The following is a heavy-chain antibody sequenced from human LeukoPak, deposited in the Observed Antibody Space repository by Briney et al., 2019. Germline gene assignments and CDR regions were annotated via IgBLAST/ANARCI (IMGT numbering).Heavy chain of an antibody. Sequence: TTSETLSLTCTVSGGSISSYYWSWIRQPPGKGLEWIGYLYFSGSTSYNPSLKSRVTISLDTSKNQFSLKLNSVTVADTAMYYCGRGWGYIDYWGQGTLVTVSS. V-gene: IGHV4-59*01. CDR2: LYFSGST. CDR1: GGSISSYY. J-gene: IGHJ4*02. D-gene: IGHD3-16*01. CDR3: GRGWGYIDY.